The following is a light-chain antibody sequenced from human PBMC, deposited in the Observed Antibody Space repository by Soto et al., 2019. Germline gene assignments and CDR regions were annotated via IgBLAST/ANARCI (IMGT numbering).Light chain of an antibody. CDR3: QQYGNAPFT. V-gene: IGKV3-20*01. CDR1: QSVSSSY. J-gene: IGKJ3*01. Sequence: DIVLTQSPGTLSFSPGDRATLTCRASQSVSSSYFAWFQQKPGQAPRLLIYGASSRATGIPERFSGSGSGTDFTLTISRLEPEDFAVYYCQQYGNAPFTFGPGTKVDIK. CDR2: GAS.